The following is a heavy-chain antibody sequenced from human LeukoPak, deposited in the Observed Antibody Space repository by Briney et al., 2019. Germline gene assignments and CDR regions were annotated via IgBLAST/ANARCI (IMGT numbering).Heavy chain of an antibody. V-gene: IGHV4-30-4*01. D-gene: IGHD3-22*01. CDR3: ARDGDGYYPHFDN. J-gene: IGHJ4*02. Sequence: PSQTLSLTCTVSGGPINTDNYWSWIRQTPGKGLEWIGHIYYSGGTFYSPSVKSRLTISIDTSKNQFSLKLTSVTAADTAVYYCARDGDGYYPHFDNWGQGTLVPVSS. CDR1: GGPINTDNY. CDR2: IYYSGGT.